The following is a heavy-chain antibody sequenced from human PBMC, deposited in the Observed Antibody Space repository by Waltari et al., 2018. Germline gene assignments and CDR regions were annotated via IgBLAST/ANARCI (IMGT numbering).Heavy chain of an antibody. Sequence: QLQLQESGPGLVKPSETLSLTCTVSGGSISSSSYYWGWIRQPPGKGLEWIGSIYYSGSTYYNPSLRSRVTISVDTSKNQFSLKLSSVTAADTAVYYCARDSRYIAAPSPFDYWGQGTLVTVSS. J-gene: IGHJ4*02. CDR3: ARDSRYIAAPSPFDY. D-gene: IGHD6-6*01. V-gene: IGHV4-39*07. CDR1: GGSISSSSYY. CDR2: IYYSGST.